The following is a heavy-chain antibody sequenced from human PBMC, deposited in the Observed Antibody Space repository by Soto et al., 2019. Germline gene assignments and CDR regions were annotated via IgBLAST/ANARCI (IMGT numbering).Heavy chain of an antibody. J-gene: IGHJ4*02. CDR1: GDSISGSPYY. V-gene: IGHV4-39*07. D-gene: IGHD3-10*01. Sequence: SETLSLTCTVSGDSISGSPYYWVLIRQAPGKRLEWIASVYYAGYTVYTPSLSSRATISVDTSKNQFYLKLATVTAADTAVYYCARILWREISNWGPGTLVTVSS. CDR3: ARILWREISN. CDR2: VYYAGYT.